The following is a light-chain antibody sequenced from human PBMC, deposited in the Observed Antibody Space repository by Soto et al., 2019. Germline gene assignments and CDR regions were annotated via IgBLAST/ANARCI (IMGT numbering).Light chain of an antibody. CDR2: DTS. J-gene: IGKJ5*01. CDR3: QQYKSWPPIT. CDR1: QSISSK. V-gene: IGKV3-15*01. Sequence: EIVMTPSPATLSVSPVERATLSCRASQSISSKLAWYQHRPGQAPRLLIYDTSTRAAGIPARFSGTGSGTEFTLTISSLKSEDYAVYYCQQYKSWPPITFGQGTRLEIK.